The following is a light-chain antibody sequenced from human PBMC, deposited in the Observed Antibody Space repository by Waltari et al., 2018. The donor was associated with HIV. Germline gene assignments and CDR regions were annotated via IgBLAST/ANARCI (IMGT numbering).Light chain of an antibody. J-gene: IGLJ1*01. V-gene: IGLV1-47*01. CDR1: SSHLDNDT. CDR3: VGWDSSLSAYV. CDR2: KNF. Sequence: QSFLTQPPSASGTPGQPVPISSSASSSHLDNDTVYWYQQLPGMTPKRLIYKNFLRPSGVPDRFAASKSGTSASLTISGLRSADEADYYCVGWDSSLSAYVFGAGTKVAVL.